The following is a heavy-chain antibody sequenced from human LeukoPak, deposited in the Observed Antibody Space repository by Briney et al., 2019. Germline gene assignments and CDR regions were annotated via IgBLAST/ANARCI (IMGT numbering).Heavy chain of an antibody. CDR1: GGTFSSYA. CDR3: ARAMCMVRGVIAY. J-gene: IGHJ4*02. V-gene: IGHV1-69*04. D-gene: IGHD3-10*01. Sequence: ASVKVSCKASGGTFSSYAISWVRQAPGQGLEWMGRIIPILGIANYAQKFQGRVTITADKSTSTAYMELSSLRSEDTAVYYCARAMCMVRGVIAYWGQGTLVSVSS. CDR2: IIPILGIA.